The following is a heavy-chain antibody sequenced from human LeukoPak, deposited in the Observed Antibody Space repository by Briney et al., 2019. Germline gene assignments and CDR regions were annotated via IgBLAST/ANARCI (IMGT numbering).Heavy chain of an antibody. J-gene: IGHJ4*02. CDR3: ARDPYADYCDSSGYYRWYYFDY. CDR2: INWNGGST. CDR1: GFTFDDYG. V-gene: IGHV3-20*04. Sequence: GGSLRLSCAASGFTFDDYGMSWVRQAPGKGLEWVSGINWNGGSTGYAGSVKGRFTISRDNAKNSLYLQMNSLRAEDTALYYCARDPYADYCDSSGYYRWYYFDYWGQGTLVTVSS. D-gene: IGHD3-22*01.